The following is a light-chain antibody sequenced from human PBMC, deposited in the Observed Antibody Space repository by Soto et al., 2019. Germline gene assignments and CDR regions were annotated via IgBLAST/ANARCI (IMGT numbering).Light chain of an antibody. J-gene: IGLJ2*01. CDR3: SSYTTTSSLV. CDR1: SSDVGGYNY. CDR2: EVS. Sequence: QSVLTQPASVSGSPGPSITISCTGTSSDVGGYNYVSWYQQRPGKVPKLIIFEVSNRPSGVSNRFSGSKSGNTASLTISGLQPEDEADYYCSSYTTTSSLVFGGGTKVTVL. V-gene: IGLV2-14*01.